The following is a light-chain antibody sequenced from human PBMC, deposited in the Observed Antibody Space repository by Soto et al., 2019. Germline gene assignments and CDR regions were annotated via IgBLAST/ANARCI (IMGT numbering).Light chain of an antibody. CDR1: QIIGTY. CDR3: QQRYDMPWT. Sequence: DIQMTHSPASVSASVVDTVTTTCRASQIIGTYLSWYQQKPGKAPKLLIYAAYTLQSGIPSRFSGSGSGTDFALTISGLQPEDFAAYYCQQRYDMPWTFGQGTKVDI. V-gene: IGKV1-39*01. CDR2: AAY. J-gene: IGKJ1*01.